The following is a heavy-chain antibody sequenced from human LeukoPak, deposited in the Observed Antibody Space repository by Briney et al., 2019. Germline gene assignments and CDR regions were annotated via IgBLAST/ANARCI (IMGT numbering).Heavy chain of an antibody. CDR2: ISGSGGST. CDR1: GLTFSIYA. Sequence: PGGSLRLSCAASGLTFSIYAMSWVRQAPGKGLEWVSAISGSGGSTYYADSVKGRFTISRDNSKNTLYLQMNSLRAEDTAVYYCAKGTTLKYYDSSGYRDAFDIWGQGTMVTVSS. J-gene: IGHJ3*02. CDR3: AKGTTLKYYDSSGYRDAFDI. D-gene: IGHD3-22*01. V-gene: IGHV3-23*01.